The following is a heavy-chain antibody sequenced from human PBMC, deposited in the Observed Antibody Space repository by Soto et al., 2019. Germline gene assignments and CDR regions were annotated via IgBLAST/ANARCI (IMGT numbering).Heavy chain of an antibody. D-gene: IGHD3-3*01. V-gene: IGHV1-18*01. CDR1: GYTFTSYG. Sequence: GASVKVSCKASGYTFTSYGISWVRQAPGQGLERMGWISAYNGNTNYAQKLQGRVTMTTDTSTSTAYMELRSLRSDDTAVYYCARDARGEELRFLEWFNYYYGMDVWGQGTTVTVSS. CDR2: ISAYNGNT. CDR3: ARDARGEELRFLEWFNYYYGMDV. J-gene: IGHJ6*02.